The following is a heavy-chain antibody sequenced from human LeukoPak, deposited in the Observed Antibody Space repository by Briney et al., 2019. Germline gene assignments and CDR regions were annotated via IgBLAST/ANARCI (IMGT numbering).Heavy chain of an antibody. CDR1: GYYIGSGHY. D-gene: IGHD4-23*01. V-gene: IGHV4-38-2*02. Sequence: PSETLFLTCIVSGYYIGSGHYWAWIRQPPGKGLEWIGCVYHSGTYYTSSLTSRVSISMDTSRNLFSLKVTSVTAADSAFYYCAKTSGGGGHDSWGQGLLVTVSS. CDR2: VYHSGT. J-gene: IGHJ5*01. CDR3: AKTSGGGGHDS.